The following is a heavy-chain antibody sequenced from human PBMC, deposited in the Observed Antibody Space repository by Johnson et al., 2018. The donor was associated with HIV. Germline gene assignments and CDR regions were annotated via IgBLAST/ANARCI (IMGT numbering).Heavy chain of an antibody. CDR1: GFTFSVYP. D-gene: IGHD3-3*01. J-gene: IGHJ3*02. CDR3: ARDWEWFNGFEI. V-gene: IGHV3-30-3*01. CDR2: ISYDGSNK. Sequence: VQVVESGGGVVQPGRSLRLSCAASGFTFSVYPMHWVRQAPGKGLEWVAVISYDGSNKYYTDSVKGRFTISRDNSKNTLYLQMNSLRAEDTAVYYCARDWEWFNGFEIWGQGTMVTVSS.